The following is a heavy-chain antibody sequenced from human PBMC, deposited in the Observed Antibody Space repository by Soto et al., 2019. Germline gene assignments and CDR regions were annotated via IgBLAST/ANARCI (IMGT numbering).Heavy chain of an antibody. J-gene: IGHJ4*02. CDR3: SSSSGYYQWYFDD. CDR1: GFTFSSYS. V-gene: IGHV3-21*01. CDR2: ISSSSSYI. Sequence: GGSLRLSCAASGFTFSSYSMNWVRQAPGKGLEWVSSISSSSSYIYYADSVKGRFTISRDNAKNSLYLQMNSLRAEDTAVYYCSSSSGYYQWYFDDWGQGTLVTVSS. D-gene: IGHD3-22*01.